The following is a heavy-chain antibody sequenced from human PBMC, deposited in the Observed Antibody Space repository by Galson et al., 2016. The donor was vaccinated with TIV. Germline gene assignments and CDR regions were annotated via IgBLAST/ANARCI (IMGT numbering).Heavy chain of an antibody. CDR1: GYTFTSYD. CDR2: MNPNSGNT. CDR3: ARRGDYGDY. J-gene: IGHJ4*02. V-gene: IGHV1-8*02. Sequence: SVKVSCKASGYTFTSYDINWVRHATGQGLEWMGWMNPNSGNTGYAQQFRGRVTMTRNTSVRTAYMELSSLRTEDTAVYYCARRGDYGDYWGQGALVTVSS. D-gene: IGHD4-17*01.